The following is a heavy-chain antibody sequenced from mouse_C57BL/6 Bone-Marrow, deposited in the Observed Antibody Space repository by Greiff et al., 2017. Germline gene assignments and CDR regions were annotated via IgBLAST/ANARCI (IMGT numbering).Heavy chain of an antibody. Sequence: VQLQQSGPELVKPGASVKISCKASGYAFSSSWMNWVKQRPGKGLEWIGRIYPGDGDTNYNGKFKGKATLTAEKSSSPAYMQLSSLTSEDSAVYFCARAPHYYGSSSHWYFDVWGTGTTVTVSS. D-gene: IGHD1-1*01. CDR3: ARAPHYYGSSSHWYFDV. V-gene: IGHV1-82*01. CDR1: GYAFSSSW. CDR2: IYPGDGDT. J-gene: IGHJ1*03.